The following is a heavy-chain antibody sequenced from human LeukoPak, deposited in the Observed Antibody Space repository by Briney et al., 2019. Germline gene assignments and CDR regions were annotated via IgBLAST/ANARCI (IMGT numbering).Heavy chain of an antibody. D-gene: IGHD6-19*01. Sequence: GGSLRLSCAASGFTFSFYGMHWVRQAPGKGLEWVAFIRKDGSNQFYADSVKGRFTISRDNSKNTLYLQMNSLRAEDTAVFYCARGARGSGWRVFDIWGQGTMVTVSS. J-gene: IGHJ3*02. CDR1: GFTFSFYG. CDR2: IRKDGSNQ. V-gene: IGHV3-30*02. CDR3: ARGARGSGWRVFDI.